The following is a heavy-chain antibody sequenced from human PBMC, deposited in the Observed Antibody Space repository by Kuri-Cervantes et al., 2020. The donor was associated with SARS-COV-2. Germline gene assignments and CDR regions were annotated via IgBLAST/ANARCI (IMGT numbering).Heavy chain of an antibody. J-gene: IGHJ4*02. CDR3: TTLIDY. CDR1: GFTFGDYA. CDR2: IRSKAYGGTT. Sequence: GESLKISCTASGFTFGDYAMSWVHQAPGKGLEWVGFIRSKAYGGTTEYAASVKGRFTISRDDSKSIAYLQMNSLKTEDTAVYYCTTLIDYWGQGALVTVSS. V-gene: IGHV3-49*04.